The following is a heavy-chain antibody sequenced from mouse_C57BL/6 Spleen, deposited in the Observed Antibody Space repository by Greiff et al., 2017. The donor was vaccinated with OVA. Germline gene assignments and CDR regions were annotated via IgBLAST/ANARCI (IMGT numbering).Heavy chain of an antibody. D-gene: IGHD1-1*01. CDR2: INPSNGGT. J-gene: IGHJ1*03. V-gene: IGHV1-53*01. Sequence: VQLQQPGTELVKPGASVKLSCKASGYTFTSYWMHWVKQRPGQGLEWIGNINPSNGGTNYNEKFKSKATLTVDKSSSTAYMQLSSLTFEDSAVYYCAFITTVVRGYFDVWGTGTTVTVSS. CDR1: GYTFTSYW. CDR3: AFITTVVRGYFDV.